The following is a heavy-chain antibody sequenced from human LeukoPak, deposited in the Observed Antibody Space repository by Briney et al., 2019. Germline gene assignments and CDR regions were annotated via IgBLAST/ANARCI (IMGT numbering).Heavy chain of an antibody. J-gene: IGHJ4*02. Sequence: SETLSLTCTVSGGSISSSNHYWGWIRQPPGTGLEWIGSTLYSGDSYYNPSLQSRVTISVDTSKNQLSLKLSSVTAADTGVYYCASGTSVLTLFGDWGQGTLVTVSS. D-gene: IGHD4-11*01. CDR3: ASGTSVLTLFGD. V-gene: IGHV4-39*01. CDR2: TLYSGDS. CDR1: GGSISSSNHY.